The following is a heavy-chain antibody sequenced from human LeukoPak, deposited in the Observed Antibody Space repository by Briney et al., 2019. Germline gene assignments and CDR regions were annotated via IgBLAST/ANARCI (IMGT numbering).Heavy chain of an antibody. V-gene: IGHV3-23*01. D-gene: IGHD6-6*01. CDR2: ISGSGFT. CDR1: GFTFSSYA. Sequence: GGSLRLSCADSGFTFSSYAMSWVRQAPGKGLEWVSAISGSGFTYYADSVKGRFTISRDNSKNTLYLQMNSLRAEDTAVYYCARGLYSSSPWGQGTLVTVSS. CDR3: ARGLYSSSP. J-gene: IGHJ4*02.